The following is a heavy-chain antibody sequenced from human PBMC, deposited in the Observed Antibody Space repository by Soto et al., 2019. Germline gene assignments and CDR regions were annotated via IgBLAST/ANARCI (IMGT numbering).Heavy chain of an antibody. Sequence: SETLFLTCAVSGVSITTNGYSWSWIRQPPGKGLEWIGYIYPSGTIFYNPSLNSRVTISADTSNNQFSLKLTSVTAADTAVYFCATYTAFAKYYFDYGGRGTLVTVSS. CDR2: IYPSGTI. CDR3: ATYTAFAKYYFDY. J-gene: IGHJ4*02. D-gene: IGHD3-16*01. CDR1: GVSITTNGYS. V-gene: IGHV4-30-2*01.